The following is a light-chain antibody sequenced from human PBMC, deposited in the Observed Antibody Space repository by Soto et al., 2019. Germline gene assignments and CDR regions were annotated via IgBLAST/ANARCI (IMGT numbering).Light chain of an antibody. CDR2: DAS. CDR3: QQFNDHPLT. Sequence: IQMTQSPSSLSASVGDRVTITCRASQGISSALAWYQQKPGKAPKLLIYDASSLESGVPSRFSGRASGTDFTLTISSLQPDDFATYYCQQFNDHPLTFGGGTKVDIK. J-gene: IGKJ4*01. V-gene: IGKV1D-13*01. CDR1: QGISSA.